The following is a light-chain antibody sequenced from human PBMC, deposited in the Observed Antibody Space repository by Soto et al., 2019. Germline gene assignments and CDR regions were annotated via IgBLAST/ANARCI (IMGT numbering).Light chain of an antibody. Sequence: EIVMTQSPATLSVSPGETATLSCRASQSVSYNLAWYQQKPGQGPMILIYGAFTRATGIPARFSGSGSGPEFTLTISSLQSEDFAVYYCQQYKNWPPLTFGGGTKVEIK. J-gene: IGKJ4*01. CDR1: QSVSYN. CDR3: QQYKNWPPLT. V-gene: IGKV3-15*01. CDR2: GAF.